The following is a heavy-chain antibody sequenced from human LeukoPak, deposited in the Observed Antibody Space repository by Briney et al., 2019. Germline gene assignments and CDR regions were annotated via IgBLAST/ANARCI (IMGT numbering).Heavy chain of an antibody. Sequence: GGSLRLSCAASGFIFSSYAMNWVRQAPGKGLEWISYISSDSGTIYYADSMKGRFTISRDNARNSLYLQMNSLRSEGTAVYYCARVGDGMSNDYWGQGTLVTVSS. CDR3: ARVGDGMSNDY. CDR1: GFIFSSYA. V-gene: IGHV3-48*01. J-gene: IGHJ4*02. CDR2: ISSDSGTI. D-gene: IGHD1-1*01.